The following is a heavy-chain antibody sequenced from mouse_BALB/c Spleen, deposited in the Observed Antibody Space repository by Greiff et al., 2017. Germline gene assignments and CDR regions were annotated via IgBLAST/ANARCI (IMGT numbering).Heavy chain of an antibody. V-gene: IGHV5-4*02. CDR1: GFTFSDYY. CDR3: ERDIYDGYYGWFAY. D-gene: IGHD2-3*01. J-gene: IGHJ3*01. Sequence: DVHLVESGGGLVKPGGSLKLSCAASGFTFSDYYMYWVRQTPEKRLEWVATISDGGSYTYYPGSVKGRFTISRDNAKNNLYLQMSSLKSEDTAMYYCERDIYDGYYGWFAYWGQGTLVTVSA. CDR2: ISDGGSYT.